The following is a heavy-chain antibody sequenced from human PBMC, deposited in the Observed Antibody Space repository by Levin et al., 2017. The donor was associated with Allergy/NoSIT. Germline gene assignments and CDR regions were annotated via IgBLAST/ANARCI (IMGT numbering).Heavy chain of an antibody. CDR3: ARVRYSHGYLLEY. D-gene: IGHD5-18*01. J-gene: IGHJ4*02. V-gene: IGHV4-34*01. CDR1: GGSFSGYY. CDR2: ISHSGNT. Sequence: ASETLSLTCAVYGGSFSGYYWTWIRQPPGKGLEWIGEISHSGNTNYSPSLKSRVTISVDTSKNQFSLKLSSVTAADTAVYYCARVRYSHGYLLEYWGQGTLVTVSS.